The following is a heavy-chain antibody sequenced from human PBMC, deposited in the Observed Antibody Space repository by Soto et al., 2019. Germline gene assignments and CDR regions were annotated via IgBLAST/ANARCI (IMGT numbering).Heavy chain of an antibody. CDR3: ARQMSSGLWAFDS. V-gene: IGHV4-39*01. J-gene: IGHJ4*02. Sequence: PSETLSLTCKVSGDSISRSRPHWWAWIRQPPGKGLEWIGSLSSTVITTHIPSLGSRFTISVDAPNNKFSLEVTSVTAADTGFYYCARQMSSGLWAFDSWGQGTPVTVSS. CDR1: GDSISRSRPH. D-gene: IGHD6-19*01. CDR2: LSSTVIT.